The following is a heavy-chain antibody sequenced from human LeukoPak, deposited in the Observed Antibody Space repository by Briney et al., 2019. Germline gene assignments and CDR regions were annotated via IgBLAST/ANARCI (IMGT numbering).Heavy chain of an antibody. D-gene: IGHD3-16*02. Sequence: PGRSLRFSCAASGFTFSSYGMHWVRQAPGKGLEWVAVISYDGSNKYYADSVKGRFTISRDNSKNTLYLQMNSLRAEDTAVYYCAKEYYDYVWGSYRYDGRTFDYWGQGTLVTVSS. J-gene: IGHJ4*02. CDR2: ISYDGSNK. V-gene: IGHV3-30*18. CDR3: AKEYYDYVWGSYRYDGRTFDY. CDR1: GFTFSSYG.